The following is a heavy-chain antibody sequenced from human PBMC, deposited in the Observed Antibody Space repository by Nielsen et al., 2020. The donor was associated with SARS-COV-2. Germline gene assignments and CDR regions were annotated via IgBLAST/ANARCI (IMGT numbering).Heavy chain of an antibody. Sequence: GGSLRLSCAASGFTFDDYALSWVRQSPGKGLEWVSGIFSNGAAAWYAESVKGRFTISRDNSKNTLYLQLNSLRAEDTAIYYCAKDETTSGVNFFHYWGQGALVTVSS. CDR2: IFSNGAAA. CDR1: GFTFDDYA. CDR3: AKDETTSGVNFFHY. D-gene: IGHD7-27*01. V-gene: IGHV3-23*01. J-gene: IGHJ4*02.